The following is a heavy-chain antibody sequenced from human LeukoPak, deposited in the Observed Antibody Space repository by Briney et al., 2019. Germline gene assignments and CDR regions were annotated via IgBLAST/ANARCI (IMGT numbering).Heavy chain of an antibody. CDR1: VGSLSSYY. J-gene: IGHJ4*02. CDR3: AREREGIVVPAAPTYFDY. CDR2: IYTSGST. Sequence: SETLSLTCTVSVGSLSSYYWSWIRQPAGRGLEWIGRIYTSGSTSYNPSLKSRVTMSVDTSKNQFSLKLSSVTAADTAVYYCAREREGIVVPAAPTYFDYWGQGTLVTVSS. D-gene: IGHD2-2*01. V-gene: IGHV4-4*07.